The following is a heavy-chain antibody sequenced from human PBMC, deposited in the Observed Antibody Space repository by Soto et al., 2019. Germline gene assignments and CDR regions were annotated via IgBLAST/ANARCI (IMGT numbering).Heavy chain of an antibody. CDR3: AKDSGGYCSGGSCYSEGNWFDP. D-gene: IGHD2-15*01. Sequence: EVQLVESGGGLVQPGRSLRLSCAASGFTFDDYAMHWVRQAPGKGLEWVSGISWNSGSIGYADSVKGRFTISRDNAKNSLYLQMNSLRAEDTALYYCAKDSGGYCSGGSCYSEGNWFDPWGQGTLVTVSS. CDR1: GFTFDDYA. CDR2: ISWNSGSI. V-gene: IGHV3-9*01. J-gene: IGHJ5*02.